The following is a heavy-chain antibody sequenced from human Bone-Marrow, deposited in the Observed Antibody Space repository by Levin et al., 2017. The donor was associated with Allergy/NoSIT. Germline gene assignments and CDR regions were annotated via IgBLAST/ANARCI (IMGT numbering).Heavy chain of an antibody. CDR2: IIPVFGTI. V-gene: IGHV1-69*13. Sequence: SVKVSCKASGGTFSNSAISWVRLGPGQGLEWMGSIIPVFGTISYAEKFQGRVTITADESTSTAYMEVSSLRSDDTAMYYCARDPRYCSSVNCSKDYYYYHMDVWGQGTAVTVSS. D-gene: IGHD2-2*01. CDR1: GGTFSNSA. CDR3: ARDPRYCSSVNCSKDYYYYHMDV. J-gene: IGHJ6*02.